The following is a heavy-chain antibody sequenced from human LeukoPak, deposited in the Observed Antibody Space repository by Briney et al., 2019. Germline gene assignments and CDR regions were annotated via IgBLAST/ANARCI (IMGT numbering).Heavy chain of an antibody. J-gene: IGHJ4*02. CDR3: ARDPGTYTDYYFDY. CDR1: GGTFSSYA. V-gene: IGHV1-69*05. CDR2: TIPIFGTA. D-gene: IGHD3-3*01. Sequence: SVKVSCKASGGTFSSYAISWVRQAPGQGLEWMGRTIPIFGTANYAQKFQGRVTITTDESTSTAYMELSSLRSEDTAVYYCARDPGTYTDYYFDYWGQGTLVTVSS.